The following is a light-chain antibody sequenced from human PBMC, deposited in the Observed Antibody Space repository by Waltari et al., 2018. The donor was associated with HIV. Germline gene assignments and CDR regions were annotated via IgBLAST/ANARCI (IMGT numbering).Light chain of an antibody. CDR2: RNN. CDR1: SSNIGSNY. CDR3: AAWDDSLSGPNVV. J-gene: IGLJ2*01. Sequence: QSVLTQPPSASGTHGQRVTISCSGSSSNIGSNYVYWYQQLPGTAPKLLIFRNNQRPSVVPDRFSGSKSGTSASLAISGLRSEDEADYYCAAWDDSLSGPNVVFGGGTKLTVL. V-gene: IGLV1-47*01.